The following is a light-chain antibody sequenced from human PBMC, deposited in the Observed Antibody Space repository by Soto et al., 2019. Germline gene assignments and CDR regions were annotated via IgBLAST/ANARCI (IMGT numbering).Light chain of an antibody. V-gene: IGLV2-14*03. CDR1: SADVGGYNF. J-gene: IGLJ2*01. CDR2: DVS. Sequence: QSALTQPASVSGSPGQSITISCTGTSADVGGYNFVSWYQHHPGKAPKLMIYDVSNRPSGVSNRFSGSKSGNTASLTISGLQAEDEDDYYCSSYTSSRTHVVFGGGTKLTVL. CDR3: SSYTSSRTHVV.